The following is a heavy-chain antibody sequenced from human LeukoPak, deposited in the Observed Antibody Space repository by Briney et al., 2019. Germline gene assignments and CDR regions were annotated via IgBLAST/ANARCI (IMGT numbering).Heavy chain of an antibody. CDR1: GFTFNNFA. V-gene: IGHV3-23*01. Sequence: PGGSLRLSCAASGFTFNNFAMSWVRQAPGKGLEWVSTIRGTGDRTFYADSVKGRFTVSRDNSKNTLYLQMNSLRAEDTAIYYCAKDVSLLWFGDSYDAFDIWGQGTMVTVSS. J-gene: IGHJ3*02. D-gene: IGHD3-10*01. CDR3: AKDVSLLWFGDSYDAFDI. CDR2: IRGTGDRT.